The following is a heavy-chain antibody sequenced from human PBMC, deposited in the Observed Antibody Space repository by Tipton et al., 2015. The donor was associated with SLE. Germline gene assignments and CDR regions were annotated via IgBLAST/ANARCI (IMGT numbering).Heavy chain of an antibody. J-gene: IGHJ4*02. D-gene: IGHD6-13*01. V-gene: IGHV3-21*01. CDR2: ISSSSSYI. Sequence: GSLRLSCAASGFTFSSYSMNWVRQAPGKGLEWVSSISSSSSYIYYADSAKGRFTISRDNAKNSLYLQMNSLRAEDTAVYYCAREFSSWYYFDYWGQGTLVTVSS. CDR3: AREFSSWYYFDY. CDR1: GFTFSSYS.